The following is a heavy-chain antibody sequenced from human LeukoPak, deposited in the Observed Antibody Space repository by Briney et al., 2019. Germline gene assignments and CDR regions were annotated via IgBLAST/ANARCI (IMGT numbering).Heavy chain of an antibody. CDR3: ARRSRRYYDSSGYYYDYYFDY. D-gene: IGHD3-22*01. V-gene: IGHV1-18*01. Sequence: ASVKISCKASGYTFTSYGISWVRQAPGQGLEWMGWISAYNGNTNYAQKLQGRVTMTTDTSTSPAYMELRSLRSDDTAVYYCARRSRRYYDSSGYYYDYYFDYWGQGTLVTVSS. CDR1: GYTFTSYG. CDR2: ISAYNGNT. J-gene: IGHJ4*02.